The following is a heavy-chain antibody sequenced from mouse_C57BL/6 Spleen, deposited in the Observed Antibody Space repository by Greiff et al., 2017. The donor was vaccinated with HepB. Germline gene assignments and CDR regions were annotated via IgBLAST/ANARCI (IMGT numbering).Heavy chain of an antibody. V-gene: IGHV5-6*01. J-gene: IGHJ2*01. CDR3: ARPAYGSSPYYFDY. D-gene: IGHD1-1*01. CDR2: ISSGGSYT. Sequence: EVQWVESGGDLVKPGGSLKLSCAASGFTFSSYGMSWVRQTPDKRLEWVATISSGGSYTYYPDSVKGRFTISRDNAKNTLYLQMSSLKSEDTAMYYCARPAYGSSPYYFDYWGQGTTLTVSS. CDR1: GFTFSSYG.